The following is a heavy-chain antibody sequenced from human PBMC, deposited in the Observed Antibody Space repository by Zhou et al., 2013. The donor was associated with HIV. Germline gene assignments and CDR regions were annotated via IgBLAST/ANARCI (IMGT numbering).Heavy chain of an antibody. CDR1: GGTFENYP. D-gene: IGHD3-10*01. V-gene: IGHV1-69*14. CDR2: LIPGLEIA. J-gene: IGHJ1*01. CDR3: ATDRDLTSITINYFQK. Sequence: VQLVQSGTEVKKPGSSVKISCKASGGTFENYPISWVRQAPGQGLDWVGGLIPGLEIAHYSQRFQGRVTISADKSKTLSFLELSSLMGDDTAVYFCATDRDLTSITINYFQKWGQGHLITVSS.